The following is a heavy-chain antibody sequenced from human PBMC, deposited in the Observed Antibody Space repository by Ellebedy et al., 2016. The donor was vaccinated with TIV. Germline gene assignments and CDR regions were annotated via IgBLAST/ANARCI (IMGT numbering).Heavy chain of an antibody. CDR1: GGSISTYS. V-gene: IGHV4-59*08. CDR2: SYYTGST. Sequence: MPSETLSLTCTVSGGSISTYSWNWIRQPPGKGLEWIAYSYYTGSTNYNPSLKSRVSMSVDTSKNQFSLKLSSVTAADTAVYYCARHPLEWLVGPMYFDYWGQGTLVTVSS. CDR3: ARHPLEWLVGPMYFDY. J-gene: IGHJ4*02. D-gene: IGHD6-19*01.